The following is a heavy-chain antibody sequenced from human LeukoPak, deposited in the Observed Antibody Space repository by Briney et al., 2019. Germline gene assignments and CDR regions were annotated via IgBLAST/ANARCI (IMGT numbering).Heavy chain of an antibody. D-gene: IGHD3-10*01. Sequence: GGSLRLSCAASGFDFKTYEMNWVRQAPGKGLEWISYISGKNIINYADSVKGRFTISADTSKNTLYLQMDSLRVEDTALYYCARALAGAPFDLWGRGTVVAVSS. CDR1: GFDFKTYE. V-gene: IGHV3-48*03. CDR2: ISGKNII. CDR3: ARALAGAPFDL. J-gene: IGHJ2*01.